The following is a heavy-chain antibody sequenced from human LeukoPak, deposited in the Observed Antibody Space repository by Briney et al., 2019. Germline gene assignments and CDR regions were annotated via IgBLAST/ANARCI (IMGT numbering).Heavy chain of an antibody. Sequence: GGALQISCKGSGYSFTSYWMSWGRPRPGKGLGWMGRIDPSDSYTNYSPSFQGHVTISADKSISTAYLQWSSLKASDTAMYYCARQINYYGSGFDPWGQGTLVTVSS. J-gene: IGHJ5*02. CDR3: ARQINYYGSGFDP. CDR1: GYSFTSYW. V-gene: IGHV5-10-1*01. CDR2: IDPSDSYT. D-gene: IGHD3-10*01.